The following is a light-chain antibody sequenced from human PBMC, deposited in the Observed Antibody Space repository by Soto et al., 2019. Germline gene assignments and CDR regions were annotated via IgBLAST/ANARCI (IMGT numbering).Light chain of an antibody. CDR2: DAS. V-gene: IGKV3-11*01. J-gene: IGKJ5*01. CDR3: QQRYAWPPIT. CDR1: RSVRSY. Sequence: EIVLTQSPATLSLSPGERATLSCRASRSVRSYLAWYQQKPGQAPRLLIYDASKRAADIPARFSGSGSETDFTLTISNLEPEDFAVYYCQQRYAWPPITFGQGTRLEIK.